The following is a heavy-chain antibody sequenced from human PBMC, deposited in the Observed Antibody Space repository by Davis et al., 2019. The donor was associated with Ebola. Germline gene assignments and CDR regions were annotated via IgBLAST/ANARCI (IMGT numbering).Heavy chain of an antibody. D-gene: IGHD2-21*01. CDR2: ISYRGNT. V-gene: IGHV4-59*12. Sequence: MPSETLSLTCNVSGDSISNYYWTWIRQSPGKGLEWIGHISYRGNTNYNPSFQSRLTISLDASKTHLSLRLRSATAADTAVYYCAREVMIPVSRYFFYLFDVWGQGTTVAVS. CDR3: AREVMIPVSRYFFYLFDV. J-gene: IGHJ6*02. CDR1: GDSISNYY.